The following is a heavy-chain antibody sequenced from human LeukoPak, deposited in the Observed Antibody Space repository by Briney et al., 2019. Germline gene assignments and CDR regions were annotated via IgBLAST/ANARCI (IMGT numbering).Heavy chain of an antibody. V-gene: IGHV4-34*01. CDR2: INHSGST. CDR3: ARAVNSSSYPIDY. D-gene: IGHD6-13*01. Sequence: SETLSLTCAVYGGSFSGYYWGWIRQPPGKGLEWIGEINHSGSTNYNPSLKSRVTISVDTSKNQFSLKLSSVTAADTAVYYCARAVNSSSYPIDYWGQGTLVTVSS. CDR1: GGSFSGYY. J-gene: IGHJ4*02.